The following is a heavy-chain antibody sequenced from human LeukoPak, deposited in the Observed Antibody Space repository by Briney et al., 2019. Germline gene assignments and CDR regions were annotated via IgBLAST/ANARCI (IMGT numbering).Heavy chain of an antibody. J-gene: IGHJ1*01. CDR1: GFTLGDEG. CDR2: VRKKAYGETT. D-gene: IGHD4-17*01. CDR3: ARGLHDCGDSNYNCAQ. V-gene: IGHV3-49*03. Sequence: GRSLRLSRTVSGFTLGDEGWSSFRQSPGKGRGAMSVVRKKAYGETTEYAASVRGRFTISRDDAKSIAYLQMNFLNTEDTALYYCARGLHDCGDSNYNCAQWGEGTLVTVSS.